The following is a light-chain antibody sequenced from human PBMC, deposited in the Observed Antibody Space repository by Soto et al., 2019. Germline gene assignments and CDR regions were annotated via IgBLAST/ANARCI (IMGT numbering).Light chain of an antibody. J-gene: IGKJ3*01. CDR3: QQINR. V-gene: IGKV1-9*01. CDR1: HGIRSS. CDR2: AAS. Sequence: QLTQSTSFLYASVGDRVSXTCRARHGIRSSLAWYQQKPGXAXTLXIYAASTWQSGVPSRFSGNGSGKEFTLPFSGLEPKDFGTYYCQQINRFGPGTKVDIK.